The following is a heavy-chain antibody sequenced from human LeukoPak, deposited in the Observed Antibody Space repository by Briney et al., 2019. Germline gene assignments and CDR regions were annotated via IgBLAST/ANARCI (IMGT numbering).Heavy chain of an antibody. J-gene: IGHJ6*02. V-gene: IGHV2-5*08. Sequence: TLSLTCTVSGGSISSYYWSWIRQPPGKALEWLALIYWDGDKRYSPALKSRLTITKDTSTDPVVLTMTNMDPEDTATYYCARDDCGGNCPRARRGGMDVWGQGTTVTVSS. CDR2: IYWDGDK. CDR3: ARDDCGGNCPRARRGGMDV. CDR1: GGSISSYYW. D-gene: IGHD2-21*02.